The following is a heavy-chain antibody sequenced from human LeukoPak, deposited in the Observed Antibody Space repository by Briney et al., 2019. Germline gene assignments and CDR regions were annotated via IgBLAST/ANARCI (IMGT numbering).Heavy chain of an antibody. CDR1: GYSISSGYY. D-gene: IGHD1-7*01. CDR3: ARATGRRELFDY. CDR2: IYHSGST. Sequence: SETLSLTCTVSGYSISSGYYWGWIRQPPGKGLEWIGSIYHSGSTYYNPSLKSRVTISVDTSKNQFSLKLSSVTAADTAVYYCARATGRRELFDYWGQGTLVTVSS. J-gene: IGHJ4*02. V-gene: IGHV4-38-2*02.